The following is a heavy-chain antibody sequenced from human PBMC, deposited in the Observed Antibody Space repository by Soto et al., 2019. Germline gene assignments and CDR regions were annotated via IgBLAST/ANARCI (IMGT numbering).Heavy chain of an antibody. J-gene: IGHJ4*02. Sequence: VKVSCKASGYSFTTYGLNWVRQAPGEGLEWMGWISAYNGNTKYAQKFQDRVTVTADTSTSTAYMELRSLTSDDTAVYYCARGYYDFSTDYDYWGQGTLVTVSS. CDR1: GYSFTTYG. CDR2: ISAYNGNT. D-gene: IGHD3-3*01. CDR3: ARGYYDFSTDYDY. V-gene: IGHV1-18*01.